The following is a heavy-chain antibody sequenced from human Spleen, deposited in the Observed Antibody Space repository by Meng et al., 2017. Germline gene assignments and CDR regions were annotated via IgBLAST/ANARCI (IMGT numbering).Heavy chain of an antibody. CDR1: GGSFSAYY. Sequence: SETLSLTCAVYGGSFSAYYWSWIRQPPGKGLEWIGEINHSGSTNYNPSLKNQVTISVDTSKNQFSLKLSSVTVADTAVYYCARVNNLGVVNQWGQGTLVTVSS. CDR3: ARVNNLGVVNQ. CDR2: INHSGST. D-gene: IGHD3-3*01. J-gene: IGHJ4*02. V-gene: IGHV4-34*01.